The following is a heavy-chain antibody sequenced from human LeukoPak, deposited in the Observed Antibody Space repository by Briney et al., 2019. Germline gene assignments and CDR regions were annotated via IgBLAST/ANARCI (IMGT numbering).Heavy chain of an antibody. J-gene: IGHJ3*02. CDR3: ARDFKTYSREDAFDI. D-gene: IGHD2-21*01. CDR2: ISYDGSNK. CDR1: GFPFCRYA. Sequence: GGPLRLLCGASGFPFCRYAMRWVRQAPGEGRVGVADISYDGSNKYYADSVKGRFTISRDNSKNTLYLQMNSLRAEDTAVYYCARDFKTYSREDAFDIWGQGAMVTVSS. V-gene: IGHV3-30-3*01.